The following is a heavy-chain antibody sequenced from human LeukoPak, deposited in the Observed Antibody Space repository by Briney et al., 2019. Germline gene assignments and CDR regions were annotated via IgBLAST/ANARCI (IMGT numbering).Heavy chain of an antibody. V-gene: IGHV3-33*06. J-gene: IGHJ3*02. Sequence: PGGSLRLSCAASGFTLSSTGMHGVRQAPGKGLEWVAVIWSDGINKFYADSVRGRFTFSRDNSKNTLSLQMNSLRAEDTAVYYCAKERKPFDAFDIWGQGTVVTVSS. CDR1: GFTLSSTG. CDR2: IWSDGINK. CDR3: AKERKPFDAFDI.